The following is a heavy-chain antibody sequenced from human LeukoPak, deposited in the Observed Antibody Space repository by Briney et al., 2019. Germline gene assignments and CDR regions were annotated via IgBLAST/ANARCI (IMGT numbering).Heavy chain of an antibody. Sequence: GESLKTSCKGSGYSFTSYWIGWVRQMPGKGLEWMGIIYPGDSDTRYSSSFQGQVTISADKSISTAYLQWGSLKASDTAMYYCARLFRIVGAQEGRYYFDYWGQGTLVTVSS. V-gene: IGHV5-51*01. CDR3: ARLFRIVGAQEGRYYFDY. CDR1: GYSFTSYW. CDR2: IYPGDSDT. J-gene: IGHJ4*02. D-gene: IGHD1-26*01.